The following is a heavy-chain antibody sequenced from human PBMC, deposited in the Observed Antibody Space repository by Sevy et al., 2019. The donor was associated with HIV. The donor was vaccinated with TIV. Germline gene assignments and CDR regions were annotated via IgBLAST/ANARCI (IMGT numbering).Heavy chain of an antibody. Sequence: SETLSLTCTVSGGSISSYYWSWIRQPPGKGLEWIGYIYYSGSTNYNPSLKSRVTISVDTSKNQFSLKLSSVTAADSTVNYSARSPTTYYYDSGGYYPPQGWFDPWGQGTLVTVSS. CDR2: IYYSGST. J-gene: IGHJ5*02. CDR3: ARSPTTYYYDSGGYYPPQGWFDP. D-gene: IGHD3-22*01. CDR1: GGSISSYY. V-gene: IGHV4-59*01.